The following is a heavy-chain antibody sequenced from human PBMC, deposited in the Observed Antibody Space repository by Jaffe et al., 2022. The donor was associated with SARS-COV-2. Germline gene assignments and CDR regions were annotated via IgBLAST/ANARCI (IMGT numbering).Heavy chain of an antibody. CDR1: GFTFDDYG. Sequence: EVQLVESGGGVVRPGGSLRLSCAASGFTFDDYGMSWVRQAPGKGLEWVSGINWNGGSTGYADSVKGRFTISRDNAKNSLYLQMNSLRAEDTALYHCARALSWKAKPGGPLYNWFDPWGQGTLVTVSS. CDR2: INWNGGST. V-gene: IGHV3-20*01. CDR3: ARALSWKAKPGGPLYNWFDP. J-gene: IGHJ5*02. D-gene: IGHD3-16*01.